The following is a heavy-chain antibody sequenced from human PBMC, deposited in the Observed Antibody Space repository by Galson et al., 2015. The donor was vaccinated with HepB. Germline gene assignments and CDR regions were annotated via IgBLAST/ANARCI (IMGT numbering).Heavy chain of an antibody. CDR1: GFTFSNYR. D-gene: IGHD5-12*01. CDR3: ARETITNYAMDD. CDR2: ITRDSTYI. V-gene: IGHV3-21*01. Sequence: SLRLSCAASGFTFSNYRMNWVRQAPGKGLDWVASITRDSTYIYYGESLEGRFTISRDNAKNSLSLQMNSLRADDTAVYYCARETITNYAMDDWGQGTSVTVSS. J-gene: IGHJ6*02.